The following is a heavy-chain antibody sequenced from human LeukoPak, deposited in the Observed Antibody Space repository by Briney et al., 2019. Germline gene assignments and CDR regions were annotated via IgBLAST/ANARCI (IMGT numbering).Heavy chain of an antibody. CDR3: ATSALTDYGGKSAPFDY. CDR2: ISWDGGST. V-gene: IGHV3-43D*03. Sequence: GGSLRLSCAASGFTFDDYAMHWVRQDPGKGLEWVSLISWDGGSTYYADSVKGRFTISRDNSKNSLYLQMNSLRAEDTALYYCATSALTDYGGKSAPFDYWGQGTLVTVSS. D-gene: IGHD4-23*01. CDR1: GFTFDDYA. J-gene: IGHJ4*02.